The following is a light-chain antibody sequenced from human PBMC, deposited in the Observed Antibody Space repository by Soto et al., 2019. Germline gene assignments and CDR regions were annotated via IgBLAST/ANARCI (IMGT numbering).Light chain of an antibody. J-gene: IGKJ5*01. CDR2: GAS. Sequence: EIGITQSPATLSVSPGERATLSCRASQSVSSNLAWYQQKPGQAPRLLIYGASTRATGIPARFSGSGSGTEFTLTISSLQSEDFAVYYCQQYNQWVTFGQGTRLESK. CDR3: QQYNQWVT. V-gene: IGKV3-15*01. CDR1: QSVSSN.